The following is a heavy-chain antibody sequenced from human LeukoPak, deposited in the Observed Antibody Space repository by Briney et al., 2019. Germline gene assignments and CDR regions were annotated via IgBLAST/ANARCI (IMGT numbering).Heavy chain of an antibody. D-gene: IGHD3-22*01. V-gene: IGHV1-3*01. CDR1: GYTFTSYA. J-gene: IGHJ6*02. Sequence: ASVKVSCKASGYTFTSYAMHWVRQAPGQRLEWMGWINAGNGNTNYAQKLQGRVTMTTDTSTSTAYMELRSLRSDDTAVYYCAREERTDSSGYYLNYYYYGMDVWGQGTTVTVSS. CDR2: INAGNGNT. CDR3: AREERTDSSGYYLNYYYYGMDV.